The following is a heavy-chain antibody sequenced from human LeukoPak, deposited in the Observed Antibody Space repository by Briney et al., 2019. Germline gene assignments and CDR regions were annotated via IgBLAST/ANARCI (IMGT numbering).Heavy chain of an antibody. CDR1: GFTFSSYS. V-gene: IGHV3-21*01. CDR2: ISSSSSYI. Sequence: GGSLRLSCAASGFTFSSYSMNWVRQAPGKGLEWVSSISSSSSYIYYADSVKGRFTISRNNAKNSLYLQMNSLRAEDTAVYYCARDKPRDGMDVWGQGTTVTVSS. J-gene: IGHJ6*02. CDR3: ARDKPRDGMDV.